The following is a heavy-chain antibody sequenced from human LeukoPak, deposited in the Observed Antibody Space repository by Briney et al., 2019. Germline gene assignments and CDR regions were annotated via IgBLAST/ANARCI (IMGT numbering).Heavy chain of an antibody. J-gene: IGHJ5*02. CDR3: ASRLSHIPPFDP. CDR2: ISSSGSTI. V-gene: IGHV3-48*03. Sequence: GGSLRLSCAASGFTFSSYEMNWVRQAPGKGLEWVSYISSSGSTIYYADSVKGRFTISRDNAKNSLYLQMNSLRAEDTAVYYCASRLSHIPPFDPWGQGTLVTVSS. D-gene: IGHD2-2*02. CDR1: GFTFSSYE.